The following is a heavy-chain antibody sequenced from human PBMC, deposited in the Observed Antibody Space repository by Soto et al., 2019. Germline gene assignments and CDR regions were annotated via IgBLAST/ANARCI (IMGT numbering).Heavy chain of an antibody. V-gene: IGHV3-15*07. Sequence: GGSLRLSCAASGFTFSNAWMNWVRQAPGKGLEWVGRIKSKTDGGTTDYAAPVKGRFTISRDDSKNTLYLQMNSLKTEDTAVYYCTTSYYYDSSGYPTRSFFYWGQGTLVTVSS. CDR1: GFTFSNAW. CDR3: TTSYYYDSSGYPTRSFFY. CDR2: IKSKTDGGTT. J-gene: IGHJ4*02. D-gene: IGHD3-22*01.